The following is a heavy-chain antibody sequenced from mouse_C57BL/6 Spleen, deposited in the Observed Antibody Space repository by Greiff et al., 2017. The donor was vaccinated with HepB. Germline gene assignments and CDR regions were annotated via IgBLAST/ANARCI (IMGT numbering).Heavy chain of an antibody. J-gene: IGHJ2*01. CDR2: IYPGSGST. CDR1: GYTFTSYW. Sequence: QVQLQQPGAELVKPGASVKMSCKASGYTFTSYWITWVKQRPGQGLEWIGDIYPGSGSTNYNEKFKSKATLTVDTSSSTAYMQLSSLTSEDSAVYYCARPYEGRYYFDYWGQGTTLTVSS. CDR3: ARPYEGRYYFDY. V-gene: IGHV1-55*01. D-gene: IGHD2-10*02.